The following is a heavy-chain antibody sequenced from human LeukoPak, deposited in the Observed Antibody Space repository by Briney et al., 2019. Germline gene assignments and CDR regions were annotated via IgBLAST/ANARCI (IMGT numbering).Heavy chain of an antibody. J-gene: IGHJ4*02. CDR1: SGSISSYY. D-gene: IGHD3-22*01. CDR3: AREDTSRYYLGFDY. Sequence: SETLSLTCTVSSGSISSYYWNWIRQPAGKGLEWIGRAYSSGSTNYSPSLKSRVTMSVDTSKNQFSLRLSSVTAADTAVYYCAREDTSRYYLGFDYWGQGTLVTVSS. CDR2: AYSSGST. V-gene: IGHV4-4*07.